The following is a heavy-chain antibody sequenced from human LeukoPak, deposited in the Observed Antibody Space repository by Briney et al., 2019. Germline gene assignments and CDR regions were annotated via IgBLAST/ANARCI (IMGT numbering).Heavy chain of an antibody. J-gene: IGHJ6*03. CDR2: IGTASDT. Sequence: GSLRLSCAASGFTFSSFDMHWVRQPTGQGLERVSTIGTASDTYYPGSVEGRFTLSRDNAKNSLYLQMNSLTAGDTAVYYCARGPPRGKYYYMDVWGKGTTVAVSS. V-gene: IGHV3-13*01. CDR3: ARGPPRGKYYYMDV. D-gene: IGHD1-1*01. CDR1: GFTFSSFD.